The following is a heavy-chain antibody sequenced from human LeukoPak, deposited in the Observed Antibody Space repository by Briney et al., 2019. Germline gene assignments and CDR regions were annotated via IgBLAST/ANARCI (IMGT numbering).Heavy chain of an antibody. V-gene: IGHV4-59*01. D-gene: IGHD4/OR15-4a*01. CDR3: ARDSVLTRAIDY. Sequence: PSETLSLTCTVSGGSISSYYWSWIRQPPGKGLEWIGYIYYSGSTNYNPSLKSRVTISIDTSKNQFSLKLSSVTAADTAVYYCARDSVLTRAIDYWGQGTLVTVSS. CDR2: IYYSGST. J-gene: IGHJ4*02. CDR1: GGSISSYY.